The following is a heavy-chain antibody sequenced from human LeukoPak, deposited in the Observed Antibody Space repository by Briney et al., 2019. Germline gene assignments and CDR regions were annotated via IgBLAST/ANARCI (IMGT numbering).Heavy chain of an antibody. CDR3: ARGAPDYDILTGYGMYYFDY. V-gene: IGHV4-4*07. CDR1: GASIRSYY. CDR2: IYAGGSP. Sequence: SETLSLTCTVSGASIRSYYWSWIRQPAGKELKWIGRIYAGGSPNYNPSLKSRVTISVDTSKNQFSLKLSSVTAADTAVYYCARGAPDYDILTGYGMYYFDYWGQGTLVTVSS. D-gene: IGHD3-9*01. J-gene: IGHJ4*02.